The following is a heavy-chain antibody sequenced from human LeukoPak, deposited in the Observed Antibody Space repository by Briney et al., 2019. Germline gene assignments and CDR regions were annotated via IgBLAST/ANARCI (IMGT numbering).Heavy chain of an antibody. CDR3: ARAGGVKDIVVVPAATYNWFDP. V-gene: IGHV4-59*01. J-gene: IGHJ5*02. D-gene: IGHD2-2*01. CDR1: GVSINSYY. Sequence: SETLSLTCTVSGVSINSYYWSWIRQPPGKGLEWIGYIYYSGSTNYNPSLKSRVTISVDTSKNQFSLKLSSVTAADTAVYYCARAGGVKDIVVVPAATYNWFDPWGQGTLVTVSS. CDR2: IYYSGST.